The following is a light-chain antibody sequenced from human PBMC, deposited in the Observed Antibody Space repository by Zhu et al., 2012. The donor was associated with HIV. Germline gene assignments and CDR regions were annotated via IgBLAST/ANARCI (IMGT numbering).Light chain of an antibody. CDR3: QQYHNWPPT. CDR1: ESVRTN. V-gene: IGKV3-15*01. Sequence: ETVMTQSPATLSVSPGERGTLSCRASESVRTNLAWYQQKPGQPPRLLISRASTRATAIPDRFSGSGFGTEFTLTISSLQSEDFAVYYCQQYHNWPPTFGQGTKVEVK. J-gene: IGKJ1*01. CDR2: RAS.